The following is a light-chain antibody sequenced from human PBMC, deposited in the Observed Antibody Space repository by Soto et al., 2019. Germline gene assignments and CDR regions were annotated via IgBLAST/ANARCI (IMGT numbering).Light chain of an antibody. CDR1: SSNIGSNT. CDR2: SNN. V-gene: IGLV1-44*01. J-gene: IGLJ2*01. Sequence: QSVLTQPPSASGTPGQRVTISSSGSSSNIGSNTVNWYQQLPGTAPKLLIYSNNQRPSGVPDRFSGSKSGTSASLAISGHQSEDEADYYCAAWDDSLNGVVFGGGTKLTVL. CDR3: AAWDDSLNGVV.